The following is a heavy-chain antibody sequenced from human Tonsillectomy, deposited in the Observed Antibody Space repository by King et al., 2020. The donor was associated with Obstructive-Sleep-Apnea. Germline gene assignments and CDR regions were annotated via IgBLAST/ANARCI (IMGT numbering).Heavy chain of an antibody. CDR3: VNFYDSSGYYWGKYFDL. V-gene: IGHV3-48*01. J-gene: IGHJ2*01. Sequence: VQLVESGGGLVQPGGSLRLSCAASGFTFSSYSMNWVRQAPGKGLEWVSYISSSSTIYYADSVKGRFTISRDNAKNSLYLQMNSLRAEDTAVYYCVNFYDSSGYYWGKYFDLWGRGTLVTVSS. D-gene: IGHD3-22*01. CDR2: ISSSSTI. CDR1: GFTFSSYS.